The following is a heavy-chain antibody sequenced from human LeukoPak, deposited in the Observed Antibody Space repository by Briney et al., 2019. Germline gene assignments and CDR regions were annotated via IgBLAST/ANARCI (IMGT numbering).Heavy chain of an antibody. V-gene: IGHV3-23*01. D-gene: IGHD3-3*01. Sequence: PGGPLRLSCAPSGFTFSSYAMRGARQAPGKGLERVSAISGSGGSTYYADSVKGRFTISRDNSKNTLYLQMNSLRAEDTAVYYCAKGIAYDFWSGYYTTFDYWGQATLVTVSS. CDR3: AKGIAYDFWSGYYTTFDY. CDR1: GFTFSSYA. J-gene: IGHJ4*02. CDR2: ISGSGGST.